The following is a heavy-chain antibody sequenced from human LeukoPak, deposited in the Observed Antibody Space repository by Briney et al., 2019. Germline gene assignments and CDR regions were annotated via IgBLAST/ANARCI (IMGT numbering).Heavy chain of an antibody. CDR2: IYYSGST. D-gene: IGHD6-19*01. J-gene: IGHJ4*02. CDR3: ASSSGWTYYFDY. V-gene: IGHV4-59*01. Sequence: PSETLPLTCTVSGGSISSYYWSWLRQPPGKGLEWIGYIYYSGSTNYNPSLKSRVTISVDTSKNQFSLKLSSVTAADTAVYYCASSSGWTYYFDYWGQGTLVTVSS. CDR1: GGSISSYY.